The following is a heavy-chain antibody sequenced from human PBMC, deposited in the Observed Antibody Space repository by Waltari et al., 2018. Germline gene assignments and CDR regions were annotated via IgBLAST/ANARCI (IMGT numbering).Heavy chain of an antibody. CDR2: IYSGGDA. Sequence: DVQLVESGGGLVQPGGSLRLPCEASGFTVGSNYMTWVRQPPGKGLEWFSLIYSGGDAFYADSVKGRFTISRDNSKNTLYLQMNSLRAEDTAVYYCARPSSGSHNYWGRGTLVTVSS. V-gene: IGHV3-66*01. D-gene: IGHD1-26*01. J-gene: IGHJ4*02. CDR1: GFTVGSNY. CDR3: ARPSSGSHNY.